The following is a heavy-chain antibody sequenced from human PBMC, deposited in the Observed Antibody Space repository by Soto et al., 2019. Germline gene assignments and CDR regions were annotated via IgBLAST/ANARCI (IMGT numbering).Heavy chain of an antibody. Sequence: ASVKVSCKASGYTFTSYAMHWVRQAPGQRLEWMGWINAGNGNTKYSQKFQGRVTITRDTSASTAYMELSSLRSEDTAVYYCARDRFESYYYGSGSEYDALDIWGQGTMVTVSS. CDR2: INAGNGNT. D-gene: IGHD3-10*01. CDR1: GYTFTSYA. CDR3: ARDRFESYYYGSGSEYDALDI. J-gene: IGHJ3*02. V-gene: IGHV1-3*01.